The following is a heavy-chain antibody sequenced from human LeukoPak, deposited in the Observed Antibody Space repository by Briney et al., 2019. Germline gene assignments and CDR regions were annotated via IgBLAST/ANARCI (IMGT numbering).Heavy chain of an antibody. J-gene: IGHJ4*02. D-gene: IGHD5-24*01. CDR1: GFTFNSYS. Sequence: GKSLRLSCAASGFTFNSYSMHWVCQAPGKGLEWVAVISYDGSNKYYADSVKGRFTISRDNSKNMLYLQLNSLRAEDTAVYYCARGGGSSGWLQFDFWGQGTLVTVSS. CDR2: ISYDGSNK. V-gene: IGHV3-30*04. CDR3: ARGGGSSGWLQFDF.